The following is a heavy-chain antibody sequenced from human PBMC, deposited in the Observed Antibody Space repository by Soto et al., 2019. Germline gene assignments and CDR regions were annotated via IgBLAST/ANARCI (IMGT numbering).Heavy chain of an antibody. Sequence: EVQLLESGGGLVQPGGSLRLSCAAPGFTFSSYAMNWVRQAPGKGLEWVSVISGSGDSTYYADSVKGRFTISRDNSKNTLYLQMNSLRAEDTAVYYCAKRASGSYFDYWGQGTLVTVSS. D-gene: IGHD3-10*01. J-gene: IGHJ4*02. CDR1: GFTFSSYA. CDR2: ISGSGDST. CDR3: AKRASGSYFDY. V-gene: IGHV3-23*01.